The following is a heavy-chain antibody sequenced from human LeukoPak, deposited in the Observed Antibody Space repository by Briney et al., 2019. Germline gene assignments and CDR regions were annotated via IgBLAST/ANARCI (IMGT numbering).Heavy chain of an antibody. J-gene: IGHJ4*02. V-gene: IGHV4-4*07. CDR1: GGSISSYY. CDR2: IYTSGST. Sequence: SETLSLTCTVSGGSISSYYWSWIRQPAGKGLEWIGRIYTSGSTNYNPSLKSRVTMSVDTSKNQFSLKLSSVTAADTAVYYCARGPHAVDGYYFDYWGQGTLVTVSS. D-gene: IGHD2-2*01. CDR3: ARGPHAVDGYYFDY.